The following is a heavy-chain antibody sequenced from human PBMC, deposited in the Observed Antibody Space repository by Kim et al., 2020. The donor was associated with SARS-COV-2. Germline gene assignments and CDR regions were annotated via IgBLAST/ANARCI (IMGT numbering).Heavy chain of an antibody. CDR1: GDSLSSNTVA. V-gene: IGHV6-1*01. Sequence: SQTLSLTCVISGDSLSSNTVAWSWIRQSPSSGLEWLGRTYYRSKWSSDYAVSGKSRIIINADPSKNQFSLHLNSVTPDDTATYYCVRYSGWYYFDYWGQG. CDR2: TYYRSKWSS. J-gene: IGHJ4*02. D-gene: IGHD6-19*01. CDR3: VRYSGWYYFDY.